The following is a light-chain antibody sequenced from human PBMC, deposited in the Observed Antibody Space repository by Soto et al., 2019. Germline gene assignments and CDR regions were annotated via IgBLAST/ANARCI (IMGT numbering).Light chain of an antibody. CDR3: QQYNSYRT. V-gene: IGKV1-5*01. J-gene: IGKJ1*01. CDR2: DAS. CDR1: QTISSW. Sequence: DIQMTQSPSTLSGSVGDRVTITCRASQTISSWLAWYQQKPGKAPKLLIYDASSLGSGVPSRFSGSGSGTEFTLTISSLQPVDFATYYCQQYNSYRTFGQGTKVDIK.